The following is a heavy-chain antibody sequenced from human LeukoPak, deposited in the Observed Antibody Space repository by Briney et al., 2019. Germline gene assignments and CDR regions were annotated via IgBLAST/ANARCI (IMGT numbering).Heavy chain of an antibody. D-gene: IGHD2-8*01. CDR3: AREGYCTNGECYSDY. V-gene: IGHV1-18*01. CDR1: GYTFTSYG. Sequence: ASVKVSCKASGYTFTSYGISWVRQAPGQGLEWMGWISAYNGNTNYAQKLQGRVTMTTDTSTSTAYMELRSLRSDDTAVYYCAREGYCTNGECYSDYWGQGTLVTVSS. CDR2: ISAYNGNT. J-gene: IGHJ4*02.